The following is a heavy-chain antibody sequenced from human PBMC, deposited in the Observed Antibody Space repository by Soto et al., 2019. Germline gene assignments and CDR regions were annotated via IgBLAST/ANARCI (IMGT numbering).Heavy chain of an antibody. D-gene: IGHD2-15*01. V-gene: IGHV1-2*02. J-gene: IGHJ4*02. CDR2: INPDSGAT. CDR1: GYSFTGYY. CDR3: ARGDYGGGGYPFPEVVY. Sequence: HEHLVQSGAEVKRPGASLKVSCKASGYSFTGYYIHWVRQAPGQGLEWMGWINPDSGATNYAQNSQGRITLTSDTTISTAALDLTSLTSCATGVYYCARGDYGGGGYPFPEVVYWGLGTLVIVSA.